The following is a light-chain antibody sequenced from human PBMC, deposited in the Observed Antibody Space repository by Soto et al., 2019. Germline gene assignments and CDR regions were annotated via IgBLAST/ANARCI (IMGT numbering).Light chain of an antibody. CDR2: AAS. CDR1: QGIRND. V-gene: IGKV1-6*01. CDR3: LQDYNYPWT. J-gene: IGKJ1*01. Sequence: AIPMTQSPASLSASVGDRVTITCRASQGIRNDLGWYQQKPGKAPKLLIYAASSLQSGVPSRFSGSGSGTDFTLTISSLQPEDFATYYCLQDYNYPWTFGQGTKVEIK.